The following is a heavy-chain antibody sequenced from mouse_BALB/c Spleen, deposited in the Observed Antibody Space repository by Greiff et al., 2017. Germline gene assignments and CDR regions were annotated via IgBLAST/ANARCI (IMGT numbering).Heavy chain of an antibody. CDR2: ISSGSSTI. J-gene: IGHJ2*01. V-gene: IGHV5-17*02. CDR1: GFTFSSFG. CDR3: ARSKGKPFDY. Sequence: EVQRVESGGGLVKPGGSLKLSCAASGFTFSSFGMHWVRQAPEKGLEWVAYISSGSSTIYYADTVKGRFTISRDNPKNTLFLQMTSLRSEDTAMYYCARSKGKPFDYWGQGTTLTVSS.